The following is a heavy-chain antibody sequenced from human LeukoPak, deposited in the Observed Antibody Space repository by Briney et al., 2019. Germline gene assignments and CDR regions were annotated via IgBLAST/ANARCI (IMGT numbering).Heavy chain of an antibody. CDR2: IKSKSDGGAT. CDR1: GFTFKHAW. J-gene: IGHJ4*02. CDR3: VTEQQWLG. D-gene: IGHD6-19*01. V-gene: IGHV3-15*01. Sequence: GGSLRLSCAASGFTFKHAWMSWVRQAPGKGVEWVGRIKSKSDGGATDYAAPVKGRFTISRDDSKNTLSLQMNSLETEDTAVYYCVTEQQWLGWGRGTLVTVPS.